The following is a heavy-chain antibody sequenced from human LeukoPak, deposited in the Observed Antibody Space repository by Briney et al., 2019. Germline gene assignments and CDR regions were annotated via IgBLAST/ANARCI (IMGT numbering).Heavy chain of an antibody. CDR3: ARHIGGGIEDMDV. Sequence: LSETLSLTCTVSGGSIGTYYWSWVRQSPGNGLEWIGYIYVTGNRYNPYLQSRVTISVDTSRNQFFLKMSSVTAADTAVYYCARHIGGGIEDMDVWGKGTKVTVSS. V-gene: IGHV4-59*08. CDR2: IYVTGN. D-gene: IGHD3-16*02. CDR1: GGSIGTYY. J-gene: IGHJ6*03.